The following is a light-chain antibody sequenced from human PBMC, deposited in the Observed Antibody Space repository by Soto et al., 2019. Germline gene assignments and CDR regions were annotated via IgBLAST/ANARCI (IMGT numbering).Light chain of an antibody. Sequence: EIVMTQSPSTLSVSPGERATLSCRASQSVGSNLAWYQLKPGQAPRLLIYGASTRATGIPARFSGSGSGTDFSLTISSLQSEDFAIYFCQKYNNWTPERTFGQGTKVEIK. V-gene: IGKV3-15*01. CDR2: GAS. CDR1: QSVGSN. CDR3: QKYNNWTPERT. J-gene: IGKJ1*01.